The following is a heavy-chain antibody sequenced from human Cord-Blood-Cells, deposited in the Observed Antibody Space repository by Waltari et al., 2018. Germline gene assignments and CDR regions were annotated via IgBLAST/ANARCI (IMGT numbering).Heavy chain of an antibody. Sequence: QVQLVESGGGVVQPGRSLRLSCAASGFTFSSYGMHWVRQAPGKGLEWVAVIWYDGSNKYYADAVKGRFTISRDNSKNTLYLQMNSLRAEDTAVYYCARESGIVVVPAAIRALDYWGQGTLVTVSS. V-gene: IGHV3-33*01. D-gene: IGHD2-2*02. CDR3: ARESGIVVVPAAIRALDY. J-gene: IGHJ4*02. CDR2: IWYDGSNK. CDR1: GFTFSSYG.